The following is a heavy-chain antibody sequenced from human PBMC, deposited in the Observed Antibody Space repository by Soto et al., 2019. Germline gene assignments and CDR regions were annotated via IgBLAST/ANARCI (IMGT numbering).Heavy chain of an antibody. CDR2: ISWNTGSI. CDR3: AKVRGSYSNGEYSGSFEYGMDV. Sequence: PGGSLRLSCASSWFTFDDFAMHWVRQGPGKGLEWVSGISWNTGSIGYANSVKGRFTISRDNAKNSLYLQMNSLRPEDTAVYYCAKVRGSYSNGEYSGSFEYGMDVWGQGTTVTVSS. J-gene: IGHJ6*02. CDR1: WFTFDDFA. V-gene: IGHV3-9*01. D-gene: IGHD2-8*01.